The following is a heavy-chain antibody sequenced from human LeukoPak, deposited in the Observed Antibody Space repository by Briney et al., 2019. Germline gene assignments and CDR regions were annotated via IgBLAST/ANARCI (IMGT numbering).Heavy chain of an antibody. CDR1: GYSISNSYY. D-gene: IGHD3-22*01. V-gene: IGHV4-38-2*02. J-gene: IGHJ4*02. CDR3: ARDAQTYYYDTSGYYFEY. Sequence: SETLSLTCAVSGYSISNSYYWGWIREPPRKGLGWIGSIYHTGGTYYNPSLKSRVTISIDTSKNQFSLNLSSVTAADTAVYYCARDAQTYYYDTSGYYFEYWGQGTLVTVSS. CDR2: IYHTGGT.